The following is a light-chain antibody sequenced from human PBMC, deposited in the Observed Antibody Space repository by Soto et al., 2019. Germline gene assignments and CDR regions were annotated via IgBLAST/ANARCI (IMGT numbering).Light chain of an antibody. J-gene: IGKJ1*01. CDR3: QQSHSTPRT. CDR2: APS. Sequence: DIQMTQPPSSLSASVGDRVTITCRASQSISSYLNWYQQKPGKAPKLLIYAPSSLQSGVPSRFSGSGSGTDFTLTISSLQPEDFATYYCQQSHSTPRTFGQGTKVDIK. V-gene: IGKV1-39*01. CDR1: QSISSY.